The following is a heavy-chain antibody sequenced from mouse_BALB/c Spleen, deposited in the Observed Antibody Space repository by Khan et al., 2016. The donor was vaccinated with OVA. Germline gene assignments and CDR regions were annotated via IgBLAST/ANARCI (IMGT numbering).Heavy chain of an antibody. CDR2: INTYTGEP. V-gene: IGHV9-3-1*01. D-gene: IGHD2-14*01. CDR1: GYTFTNYG. J-gene: IGHJ4*01. Sequence: QIQLVQSGPELKKPGETVKISCKASGYTFTNYGMNWVKQAPGKGLKWMGWINTYTGEPTYADDFKGRFAFSLETSVSTAHLQINNLKNEDTATYFCARVGYNGTMDYWGQGTSVTVSS. CDR3: ARVGYNGTMDY.